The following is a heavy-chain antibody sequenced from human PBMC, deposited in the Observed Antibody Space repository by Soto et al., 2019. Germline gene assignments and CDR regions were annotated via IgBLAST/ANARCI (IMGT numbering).Heavy chain of an antibody. CDR3: ARVDYYDSSGQYNFDN. Sequence: SETLSLTCTVSGRSISSGDYYWTWIRQSPGKGLEWMGYIHYSGSAYYNPSLRRQITMSVDMSKNQDSLKLTSVTAAETAVYYCARVDYYDSSGQYNFDNWGQGTLVTVSS. CDR2: IHYSGSA. D-gene: IGHD3-22*01. V-gene: IGHV4-30-4*01. CDR1: GRSISSGDYY. J-gene: IGHJ4*02.